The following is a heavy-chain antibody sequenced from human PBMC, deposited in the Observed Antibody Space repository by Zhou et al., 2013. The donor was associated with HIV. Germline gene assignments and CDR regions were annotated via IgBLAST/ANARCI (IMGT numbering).Heavy chain of an antibody. CDR3: AIRTLGYCTNGVCRGAFDI. CDR1: GGTFSSYA. CDR2: IIPIFGTA. D-gene: IGHD2-8*01. V-gene: IGHV1-69*05. J-gene: IGHJ3*02. Sequence: QVQLVQSGAEVKKPGSSVKVSCKASGGTFSSYAISWVRQAPGQGLEWMGGIIPIFGTANYAQKFQGRVTITTDESTSTAYMELSSLRSEDTAVYYCAIRTLGYCTNGVCRGAFDIWGQGTMVTVSS.